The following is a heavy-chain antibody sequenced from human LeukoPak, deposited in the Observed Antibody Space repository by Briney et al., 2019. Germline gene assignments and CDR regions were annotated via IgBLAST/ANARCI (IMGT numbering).Heavy chain of an antibody. V-gene: IGHV4-4*07. CDR2: IHTSGGA. D-gene: IGHD2-21*01. CDR1: GGSISSHY. Sequence: SETLSLTCTVSGGSISSHYWNWIRQPAGKGLEWIGRIHTSGGANYNPSLKSRVTMSVDTSKNEFSLQLSSVTAADTAVYYCARVIWGGGDAFDIWGQGTMVTVSS. J-gene: IGHJ3*02. CDR3: ARVIWGGGDAFDI.